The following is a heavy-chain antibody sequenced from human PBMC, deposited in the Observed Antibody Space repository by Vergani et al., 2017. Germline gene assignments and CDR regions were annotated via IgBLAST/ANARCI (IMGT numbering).Heavy chain of an antibody. CDR3: ARENPQYGSGSFDY. CDR2: IYYSGST. Sequence: QVQLQESGPGLVKPSQTLSLTCTVSGGSISSGGYYWSWIRQTPGKGLDWIGYIYYSGSTYYNPSLKSLVTISVDTSKNQFSLKLSSVTAADTAVYYCARENPQYGSGSFDYWGQGTLVTVSS. V-gene: IGHV4-31*01. CDR1: GGSISSGGYY. J-gene: IGHJ4*02. D-gene: IGHD3-10*01.